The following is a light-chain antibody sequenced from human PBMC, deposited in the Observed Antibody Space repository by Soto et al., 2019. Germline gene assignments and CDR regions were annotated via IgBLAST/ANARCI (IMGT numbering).Light chain of an antibody. CDR3: QQYGSSIT. CDR1: QSISTY. Sequence: IQMTQSPSYLSASFGDRVTLTCRASQSISTYLHWYQQKPGTAPKLLIYGTSSRATGIPDRFSGSGSGTDFTLTISRLEPEDFAVFYCQQYGSSITFGQGTRLEIK. V-gene: IGKV1-39*02. CDR2: GTS. J-gene: IGKJ5*01.